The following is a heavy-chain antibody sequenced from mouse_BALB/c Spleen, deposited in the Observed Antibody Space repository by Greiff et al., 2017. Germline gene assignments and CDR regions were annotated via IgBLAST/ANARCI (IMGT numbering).Heavy chain of an antibody. V-gene: IGHV2-2*02. CDR3: AFSTMITTAWFAY. CDR1: GFSLTSYG. J-gene: IGHJ3*01. Sequence: VQGVESGPGLVQPSQSLSITCTVSGFSLTSYGVHWVRQSPGKGLEWLGVIWSGGSTDYNAAFISRLSISKDNSKSQVFFKMNSLQANDTAIYYCAFSTMITTAWFAYWGQGTLVTVSA. CDR2: IWSGGST. D-gene: IGHD2-4*01.